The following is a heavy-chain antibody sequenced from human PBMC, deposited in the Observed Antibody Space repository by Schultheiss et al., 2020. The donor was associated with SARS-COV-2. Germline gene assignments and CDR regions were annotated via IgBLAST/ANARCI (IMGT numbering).Heavy chain of an antibody. Sequence: GGSLRLSCAASGFTFSSYAMHWVRQAPGKGLEWVGRIKSKTDGGTTDYAAPVKGRFTISRDDSKNTLYLQMNSLKTEDTAVYYCTTSTVTNYYYYYGMDVWGQGTTVTVSS. J-gene: IGHJ6*02. CDR3: TTSTVTNYYYYYGMDV. CDR2: IKSKTDGGTT. V-gene: IGHV3-15*01. CDR1: GFTFSSYA. D-gene: IGHD4-17*01.